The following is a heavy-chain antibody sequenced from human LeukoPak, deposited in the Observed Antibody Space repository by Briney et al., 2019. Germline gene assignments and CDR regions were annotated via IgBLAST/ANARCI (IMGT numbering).Heavy chain of an antibody. CDR2: IYYSGST. CDR3: ARQWLVSPLFDY. Sequence: SQTLSLTCTVSGGSISSGGYFWSWIRQHPGKGLEWIGYIYYSGSTNYNPSLRSRVTVSVHTSKNQLSLKLSSVTAADTAVYYCARQWLVSPLFDYWGQGTLVTVSS. D-gene: IGHD6-19*01. V-gene: IGHV4-31*03. CDR1: GGSISSGGYF. J-gene: IGHJ4*02.